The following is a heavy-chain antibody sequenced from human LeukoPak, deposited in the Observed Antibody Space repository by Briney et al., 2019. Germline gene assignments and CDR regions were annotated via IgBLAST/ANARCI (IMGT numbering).Heavy chain of an antibody. CDR1: GFTFSSYT. CDR3: ARDGGLWVSAHWGDS. V-gene: IGHV3-23*01. CDR2: ITTSDGNT. J-gene: IGHJ4*02. Sequence: GGSLRLSCAASGFTFSSYTMSWVRQAPGKGLEWVSTITTSDGNTYYADSVKGRFTVSRDNSKNTLFLQMNSLRAEDTAVYYCARDGGLWVSAHWGDSWGRGTLVTVSS. D-gene: IGHD7-27*01.